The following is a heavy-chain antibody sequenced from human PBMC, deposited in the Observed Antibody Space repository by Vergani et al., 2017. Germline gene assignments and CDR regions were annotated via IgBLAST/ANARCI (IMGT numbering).Heavy chain of an antibody. J-gene: IGHJ4*02. CDR3: ARDLRDGYNEYYFDY. CDR2: INSSGGST. CDR1: GYTFTSYY. Sequence: QVQLVQSGAEVKKPGASVKVSCKASGYTFTSYYMHWVRQALGQGLEWMGIINSSGGSTSYAQKFQGRVTMTRDTSTSTVYMELSSLRSEDTAVYYCARDLRDGYNEYYFDYWGQGTLVTVSS. D-gene: IGHD5-24*01. V-gene: IGHV1-46*03.